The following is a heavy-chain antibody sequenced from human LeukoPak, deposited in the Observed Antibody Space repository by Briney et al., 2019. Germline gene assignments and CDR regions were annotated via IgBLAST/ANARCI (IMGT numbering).Heavy chain of an antibody. CDR2: ISSSGSKI. CDR3: AKEVDCSRTSCYSGWFDP. Sequence: GGSLRLSCAASGFTFSSYEMNWVRQAPGKGLEWVSYISSSGSKIYYADSVKGRFTISRDNSKNTLYLQMNSLRAEDTAVYYCAKEVDCSRTSCYSGWFDPWGQGTLVTVSS. CDR1: GFTFSSYE. J-gene: IGHJ5*02. D-gene: IGHD2-2*01. V-gene: IGHV3-48*01.